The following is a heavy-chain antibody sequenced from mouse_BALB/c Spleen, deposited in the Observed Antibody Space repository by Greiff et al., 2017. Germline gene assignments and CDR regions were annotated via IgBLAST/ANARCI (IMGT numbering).Heavy chain of an antibody. CDR2: INSNGGST. Sequence: EVQLVESGGGLVQPGGSLKLSCAASGFTFSSYGMSWVRQTPDKRLELVATINSNGGSTYYPDSVKGRFTISRDNAKNTLYLQMSSLKSEDTAMYYCARDWDYGSSPFAYWGQGTLVTVSA. CDR3: ARDWDYGSSPFAY. D-gene: IGHD1-1*01. V-gene: IGHV5-6-3*01. CDR1: GFTFSSYG. J-gene: IGHJ3*01.